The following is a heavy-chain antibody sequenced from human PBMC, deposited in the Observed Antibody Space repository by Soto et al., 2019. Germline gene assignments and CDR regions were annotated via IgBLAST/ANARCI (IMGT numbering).Heavy chain of an antibody. Sequence: GGSLRLSCAASGFTFSSYGMHWVRQAPGKGPEWVAVIWYDGSNKYYADSVKGRFTISRDNSKNTLYLQMNSLRAEDTAVYYYARVGTYYDFWSGYYPPYYGMDVWGQGTTVTVSS. D-gene: IGHD3-3*01. CDR1: GFTFSSYG. V-gene: IGHV3-33*01. CDR3: ARVGTYYDFWSGYYPPYYGMDV. J-gene: IGHJ6*02. CDR2: IWYDGSNK.